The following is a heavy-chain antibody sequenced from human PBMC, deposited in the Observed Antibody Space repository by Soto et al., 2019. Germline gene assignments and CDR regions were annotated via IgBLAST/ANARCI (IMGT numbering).Heavy chain of an antibody. CDR3: VHSPYDFYSASGWFDS. Sequence: QITLKESGPTLVKPTQTLTLTCTFSGFSLTSSGVGVGWIRQPPGKALEWLALIYWNDDKRYSPSLESRLTITKDTSKNQVVLTMSNMDHVDTATYYCVHSPYDFYSASGWFDSWGQGTLVTVSS. J-gene: IGHJ5*01. CDR2: IYWNDDK. D-gene: IGHD3-3*01. V-gene: IGHV2-5*01. CDR1: GFSLTSSGVG.